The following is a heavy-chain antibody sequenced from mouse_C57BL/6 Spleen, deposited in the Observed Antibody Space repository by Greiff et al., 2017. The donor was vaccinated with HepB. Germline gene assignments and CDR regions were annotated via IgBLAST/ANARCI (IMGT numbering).Heavy chain of an antibody. V-gene: IGHV1-15*01. J-gene: IGHJ3*01. Sequence: QVQLQQSGAELVRPGASVTLSCKASGYTFTDYEMHWVKQTPVHGLEWIGAIDPETGGTAYNQKFKGKAILTADKSSSTAYMELRSLTSEDSAVYYCTRERVYYYGSSPWFAYWGQGTLVTVSA. CDR2: IDPETGGT. CDR1: GYTFTDYE. D-gene: IGHD1-1*01. CDR3: TRERVYYYGSSPWFAY.